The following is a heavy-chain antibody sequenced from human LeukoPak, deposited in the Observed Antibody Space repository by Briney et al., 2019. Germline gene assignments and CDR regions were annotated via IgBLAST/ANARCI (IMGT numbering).Heavy chain of an antibody. J-gene: IGHJ4*02. CDR2: INTVNGDT. CDR3: ARKNYFASGSYSDFDF. Sequence: ASVKVSCKASGYTFTSNPMYWMRQAPGQGLEWMGWINTVNGDTKCSQNFRGRITITRDTSASTAYMELSGLGSEDTAVYYCARKNYFASGSYSDFDFWGQGTLVTVSS. D-gene: IGHD3-10*01. CDR1: GYTFTSNP. V-gene: IGHV1-3*04.